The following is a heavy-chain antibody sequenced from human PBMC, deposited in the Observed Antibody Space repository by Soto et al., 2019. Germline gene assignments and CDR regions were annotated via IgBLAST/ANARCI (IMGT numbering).Heavy chain of an antibody. CDR2: MNPDSGNT. CDR3: ARRRGYNGWFDL. J-gene: IGHJ5*02. V-gene: IGHV1-8*01. CDR1: GYTFINYD. Sequence: QVQLVQSGAEVKKPGASVKVSCKASGYTFINYDINWVRQATGQGLEWVGWMNPDSGNTGYAQNFQGRVTMTGNTSISSVYMELSSLTSEDTAVYYCARRRGYNGWFDLWGQGNLVTVSS. D-gene: IGHD3-22*01.